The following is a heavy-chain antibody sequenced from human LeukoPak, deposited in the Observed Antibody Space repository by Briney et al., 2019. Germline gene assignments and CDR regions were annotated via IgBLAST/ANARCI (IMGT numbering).Heavy chain of an antibody. CDR1: GGSISSYY. CDR3: ARGHSSSWF. D-gene: IGHD6-13*01. CDR2: IYYSGST. J-gene: IGHJ4*02. V-gene: IGHV4-59*01. Sequence: SETLSLTCTVSGGSISSYYWSWIRQPPGKGLEWIGYIYYSGSTNYNPSLKSRVTISVDTSKNQFSLKLSSVTAADTAVYYCARGHSSSWFWGQGTLVTVSS.